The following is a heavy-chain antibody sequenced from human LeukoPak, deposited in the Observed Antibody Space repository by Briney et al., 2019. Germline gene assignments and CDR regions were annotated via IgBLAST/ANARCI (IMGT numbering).Heavy chain of an antibody. CDR3: ANTYYYDSSGYFDY. V-gene: IGHV3-23*01. Sequence: GGSLRLSCAASGFTFSIYGMSWVRQAPGKGLEWVSGISGSGGTTYYADSVKGRFTISRDNSKNTLFLQMNSLRAEDTAVYYCANTYYYDSSGYFDYWGQGTLVTVSS. D-gene: IGHD3-22*01. CDR1: GFTFSIYG. CDR2: ISGSGGTT. J-gene: IGHJ4*02.